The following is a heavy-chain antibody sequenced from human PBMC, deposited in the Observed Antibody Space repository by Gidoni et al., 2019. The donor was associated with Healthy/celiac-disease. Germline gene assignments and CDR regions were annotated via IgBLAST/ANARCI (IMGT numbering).Heavy chain of an antibody. CDR3: ARSEGIRYFRGMDV. J-gene: IGHJ6*02. Sequence: VQLLESGGGLVQPGGSLRLSCAAYGFTFSSYAMSWVRQAPGKGLEWVPAISGSGGSTYYANSVKGRFTISRDNSKNTLYLQMNSLRAEDTAVYYCARSEGIRYFRGMDVWGQGTTVTVSS. V-gene: IGHV3-23*01. CDR2: ISGSGGST. D-gene: IGHD3-9*01. CDR1: GFTFSSYA.